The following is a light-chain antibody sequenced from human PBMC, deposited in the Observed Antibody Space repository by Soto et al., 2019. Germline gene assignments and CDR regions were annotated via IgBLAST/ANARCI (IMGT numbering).Light chain of an antibody. CDR1: QSVSSN. Sequence: EIVMTQSPATLSVSPGERATLSCRASQSVSSNLAWYQQKPGQAPRLLIYGASTRATGIPARFSGSGSGTEFILPISSLQSEDFVVYYCQQYNNWPPLTFGGGTKVEIK. CDR3: QQYNNWPPLT. J-gene: IGKJ4*01. CDR2: GAS. V-gene: IGKV3-15*01.